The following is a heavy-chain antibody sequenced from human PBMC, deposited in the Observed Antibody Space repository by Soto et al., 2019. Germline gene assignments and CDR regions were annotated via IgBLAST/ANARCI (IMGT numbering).Heavy chain of an antibody. V-gene: IGHV1-2*02. Sequence: RASVKVSCKASGYTFTGYYMHWVRQAPGQGLEWMGWINPNSGGTNYAQKFQGRVTMTRDTSISTAYMELSRLRSDDTAVYYCARETVPSGSYYGYWGQGTLVTVS. D-gene: IGHD1-26*01. J-gene: IGHJ4*02. CDR3: ARETVPSGSYYGY. CDR2: INPNSGGT. CDR1: GYTFTGYY.